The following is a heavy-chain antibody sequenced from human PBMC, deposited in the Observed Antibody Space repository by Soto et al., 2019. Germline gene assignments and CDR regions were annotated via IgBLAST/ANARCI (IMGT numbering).Heavy chain of an antibody. V-gene: IGHV1-69*13. CDR2: IIPIFGTA. J-gene: IGHJ6*02. Sequence: VKVACTACGGRFQISAISWARQDPGQGLEWMGGIIPIFGTANYAQKFQGRVTITADESTSTAYMELRSLRSEATDLYYCARDNYGGNSSEDYGMDVWGQGTAVTVSS. CDR3: ARDNYGGNSSEDYGMDV. D-gene: IGHD4-17*01. CDR1: GGRFQISA.